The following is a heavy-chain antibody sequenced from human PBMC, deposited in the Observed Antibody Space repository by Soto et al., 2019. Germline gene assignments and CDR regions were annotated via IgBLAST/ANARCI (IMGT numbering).Heavy chain of an antibody. CDR3: ASSTNDYGDRH. CDR1: GYTFTSYD. CDR2: MNPNSGNT. V-gene: IGHV1-8*01. Sequence: QVQLVQSGAAVKKPGASVKVSCKASGYTFTSYDINWVRQATGQGLEWTGWMNPNSGNTGYAQKFLGRVTMTRNTSISTAYMGLSSLRSEDKAVDYCASSTNDYGDRHWGQGTLVTVSS. D-gene: IGHD4-17*01. J-gene: IGHJ4*02.